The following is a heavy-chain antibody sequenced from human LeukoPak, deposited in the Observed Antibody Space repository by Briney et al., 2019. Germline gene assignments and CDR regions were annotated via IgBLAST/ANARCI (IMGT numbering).Heavy chain of an antibody. D-gene: IGHD3-10*01. CDR1: GYTFTNYY. CDR2: INLYSGGT. Sequence: ASVKVSCKASGYTFTNYYMQWGRQAPGQGLEWRGWINLYSGGTNYAQKFQDRVTMTRDTSISTAYMEVRRLRYDDTAVYYCARRGHGSGSYEDYWGQGTLVTVSS. J-gene: IGHJ4*02. V-gene: IGHV1-2*02. CDR3: ARRGHGSGSYEDY.